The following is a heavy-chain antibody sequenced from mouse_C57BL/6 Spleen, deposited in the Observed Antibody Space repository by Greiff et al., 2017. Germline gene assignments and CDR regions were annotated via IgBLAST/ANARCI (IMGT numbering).Heavy chain of an antibody. CDR1: GFTFSDSG. CDR3: ARGGGGTDWFAY. D-gene: IGHD4-1*01. Sequence: EVQGVESGGGLVKPGGSLKLSCAASGFTFSDSGMHWVRQAPEKGLEWVAYISSVSSTIYYADTVKGRFTISRDNAKNTLFLQMTSLRSEDTAMYYCARGGGGTDWFAYWGQGTLVTVSA. CDR2: ISSVSSTI. V-gene: IGHV5-17*01. J-gene: IGHJ3*01.